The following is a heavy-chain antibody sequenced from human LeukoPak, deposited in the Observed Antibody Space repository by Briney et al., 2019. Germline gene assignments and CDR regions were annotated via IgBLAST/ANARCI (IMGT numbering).Heavy chain of an antibody. D-gene: IGHD6-13*01. CDR1: GFSFSNYA. Sequence: PGGSLRLSCAASGFSFSNYAMSWVRQAPGKGLEWVSGIRDSGSSTYYADSVKGRFTISRDNSKNTLYLQMNSLRAEDTAIYYCTKSAGMGAFDIWGQGTMVTVSP. J-gene: IGHJ3*02. CDR2: IRDSGSST. V-gene: IGHV3-23*01. CDR3: TKSAGMGAFDI.